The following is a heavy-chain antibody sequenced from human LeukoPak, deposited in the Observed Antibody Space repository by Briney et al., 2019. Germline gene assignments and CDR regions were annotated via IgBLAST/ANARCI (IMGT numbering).Heavy chain of an antibody. D-gene: IGHD2-15*01. CDR2: INQDESEK. J-gene: IGHJ6*03. V-gene: IGHV3-7*01. Sequence: GGSLRLSCAASGFTFSGFWMSWVRQAPGKGLEWVANINQDESEKNYVDSVKGRFTISRDNAQNSLYLQLNSLRAEDTAVYYCARGLRHYYMDVWGKGTTVTVSS. CDR3: ARGLRHYYMDV. CDR1: GFTFSGFW.